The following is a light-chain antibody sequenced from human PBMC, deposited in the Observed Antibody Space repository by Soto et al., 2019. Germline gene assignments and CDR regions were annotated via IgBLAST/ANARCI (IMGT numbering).Light chain of an antibody. CDR1: QSVSTD. CDR2: AAS. V-gene: IGKV3-11*01. CDR3: QQRSDFL. Sequence: EIVLTQSPATLSLSPGERATLSCRASQSVSTDLAWYQQKPGQAPRLLIYAASNRATGIPARFSGSGSGPDFTLTISSLEPEDFAVYYCQQRSDFLFGQGTRLEIK. J-gene: IGKJ5*01.